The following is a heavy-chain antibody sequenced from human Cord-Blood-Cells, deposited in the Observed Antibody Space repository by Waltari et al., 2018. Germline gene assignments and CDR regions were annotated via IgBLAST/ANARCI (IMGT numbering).Heavy chain of an antibody. CDR2: IYYSGST. V-gene: IGHV4-39*01. CDR3: ARLQQQLVLYWYFDL. J-gene: IGHJ2*01. Sequence: QLQLQESGPGLVKPSETLSLTCTVSGGSISSSSYYWGWIRQPPGKGLEWIGSIYYSGSTYYNPSLKSRVPISVDTSKNQFSLKLSSVTAADTAVYYCARLQQQLVLYWYFDLWGRGTLVTVSS. D-gene: IGHD6-13*01. CDR1: GGSISSSSYY.